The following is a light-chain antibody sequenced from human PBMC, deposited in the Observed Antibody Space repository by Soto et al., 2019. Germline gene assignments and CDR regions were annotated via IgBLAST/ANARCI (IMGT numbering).Light chain of an antibody. Sequence: IQLTQSPSSLSSSIGDRVTITCRASQDISSYLAWYRQKAGKAPELLIEAASTLQSGVPSRFSGSGSGTDFALTISSLQPEDFATYYCQQYNNYPLSFGGGTKLEIK. J-gene: IGKJ2*01. CDR1: QDISSY. CDR3: QQYNNYPLS. CDR2: AAS. V-gene: IGKV1-9*01.